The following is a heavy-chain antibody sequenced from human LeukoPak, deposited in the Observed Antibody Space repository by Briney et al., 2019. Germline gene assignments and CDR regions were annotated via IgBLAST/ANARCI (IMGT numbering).Heavy chain of an antibody. J-gene: IGHJ4*02. CDR1: GFTFSSYG. CDR3: ARSYGDYG. CDR2: IWYDGSNK. V-gene: IGHV3-33*03. Sequence: GRSLRLSCAASGFTFSSYGMHWVRQAPGKGLEWVAVIWYDGSNKYYADSVKGRFTISRDNAKNSLHLQMNSLRAEDTAVYYCARSYGDYGWGQGTLVTVSS. D-gene: IGHD4-17*01.